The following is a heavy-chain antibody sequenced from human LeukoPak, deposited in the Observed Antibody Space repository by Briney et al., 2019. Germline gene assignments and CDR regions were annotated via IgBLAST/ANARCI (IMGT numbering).Heavy chain of an antibody. J-gene: IGHJ4*02. D-gene: IGHD3-22*01. CDR2: ISGSGGST. CDR1: GFTFSSYA. CDR3: AKATRHYDSSGYLDY. V-gene: IGHV3-23*01. Sequence: EGSLRLSCAASGFTFSSYAMSWVRQAPGKGLEWVSAISGSGGSTYYADSVKGRFTISRDNSKNTLYLQMNSLRAEDTAVYYCAKATRHYDSSGYLDYWGQGTLVTVSS.